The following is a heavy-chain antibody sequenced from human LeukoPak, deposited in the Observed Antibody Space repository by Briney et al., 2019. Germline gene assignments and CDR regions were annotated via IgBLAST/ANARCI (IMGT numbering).Heavy chain of an antibody. CDR1: GGSISSYY. J-gene: IGHJ3*02. D-gene: IGHD4-11*01. V-gene: IGHV4-59*12. CDR3: ARAPWAYGNYVHAFDI. CDR2: IYYSGST. Sequence: SETLSLTCTVSGGSISSYYWSWIRQPPGKGLEWIGYIYYSGSTNYNPSLKSRVTISVDTSKNQFSLKLTSVSAADTAVYYCARAPWAYGNYVHAFDIWGQGTMVTVSS.